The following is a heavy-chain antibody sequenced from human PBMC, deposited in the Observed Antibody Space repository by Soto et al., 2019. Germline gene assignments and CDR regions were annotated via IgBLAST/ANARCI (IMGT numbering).Heavy chain of an antibody. D-gene: IGHD2-15*01. CDR3: AKLPWAESGGIFYP. CDR1: SRSISSYY. J-gene: IGHJ5*02. V-gene: IGHV4-59*01. Sequence: AETLSLTCSFSSRSISSYYWCWLRQAQGKGLEWIGYIYYSGSTNYNPSLKSRVTISVDTSKNQFSLMLSSVTAADTAVYFCAKLPWAESGGIFYPLAQGTLVTVS. CDR2: IYYSGST.